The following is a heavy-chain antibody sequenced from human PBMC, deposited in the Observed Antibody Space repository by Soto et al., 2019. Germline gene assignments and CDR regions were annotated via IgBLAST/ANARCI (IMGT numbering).Heavy chain of an antibody. CDR2: ITGSGGST. J-gene: IGHJ4*02. V-gene: IGHV3-23*01. CDR1: GFTFSSYA. Sequence: GGSLRLSCAASGFTFSSYAMSWVRQAPGKGLEWVSTITGSGGSTYYADSVKGRFTLSRDNSKNTLYLQMTSLRAEDTAVYYCAKGYYYGSGTYYPAFDYWGQGTLVTV. CDR3: AKGYYYGSGTYYPAFDY. D-gene: IGHD3-10*01.